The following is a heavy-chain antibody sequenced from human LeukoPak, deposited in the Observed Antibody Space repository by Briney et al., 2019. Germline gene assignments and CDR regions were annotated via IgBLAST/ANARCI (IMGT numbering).Heavy chain of an antibody. CDR1: GASISGTAYY. J-gene: IGHJ4*02. Sequence: SETLSLTCTVSGASISGTAYYWGWVRQPPRKWLEWIGNIYYSGSTYYNASLQSRVTISIDTSNNQFSLRLSSVTAADTAMYFCAKSGGYGLIDYWGQGTLVTVSS. D-gene: IGHD1-26*01. V-gene: IGHV4-39*01. CDR3: AKSGGYGLIDY. CDR2: IYYSGST.